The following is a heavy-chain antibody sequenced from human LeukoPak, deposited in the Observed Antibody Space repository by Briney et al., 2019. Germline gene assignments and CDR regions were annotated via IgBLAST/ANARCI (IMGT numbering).Heavy chain of an antibody. CDR1: GGSISSYY. CDR2: IYSTGST. V-gene: IGHV4-4*07. CDR3: ARGAAFYGRYYYYYMDV. J-gene: IGHJ6*03. Sequence: SETLSLTCTVSGGSISSYYWSWIRQPAGKGLEWIGRIYSTGSTNYNPSLKSRVTMSVDTSKNQFSLKLSSVTAADTAVYYCARGAAFYGRYYYYYMDVWGKGTTVTVSS. D-gene: IGHD4-17*01.